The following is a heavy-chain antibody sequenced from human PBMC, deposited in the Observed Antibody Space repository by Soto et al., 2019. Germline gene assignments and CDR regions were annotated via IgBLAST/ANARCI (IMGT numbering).Heavy chain of an antibody. CDR3: ARGGASPDS. Sequence: PGGSLRLSCAASGFTFSSYWMFWVRQAPGKGLVWVSRISIDGRSTNYADSVKGRFTISRDNSKNTLYLQMNSLRAEDTAMYYCARGGASPDSWGQGTLVTVSS. V-gene: IGHV3-74*01. CDR1: GFTFSSYW. CDR2: ISIDGRST. J-gene: IGHJ5*01.